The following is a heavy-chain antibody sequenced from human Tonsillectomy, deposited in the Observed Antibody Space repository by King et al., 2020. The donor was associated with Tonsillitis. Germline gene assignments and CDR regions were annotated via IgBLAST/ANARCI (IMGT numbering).Heavy chain of an antibody. CDR1: GFTFDDYA. CDR3: TRAAPPLRWDFDY. CDR2: IRSKTYDGTT. V-gene: IGHV3-49*03. J-gene: IGHJ4*02. Sequence: VQLVESGGGLVQPGRSLRLSCTASGFTFDDYAMTWFRQAPGKGLEWVGFIRSKTYDGTTEYAASVKGRFTISRDDSKSIAYLHMNSLKTEDTAVYYCTRAAPPLRWDFDYWGQGTLVTVSS. D-gene: IGHD5-24*01.